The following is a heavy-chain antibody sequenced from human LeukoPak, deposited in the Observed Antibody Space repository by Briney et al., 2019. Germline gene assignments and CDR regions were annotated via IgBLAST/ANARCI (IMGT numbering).Heavy chain of an antibody. V-gene: IGHV4-59*01. CDR3: ARARYSAIIYYYYYMDV. Sequence: KPSETLSLTCTVSGGSISSYYWSWIRQPPGKGLEWIGYIYYSGSTDYNPSLKSRVTISVETSKNQFSLKLSSVTAADTAVYYCARARYSAIIYYYYYMDVWGKGTTVTVSS. D-gene: IGHD1-1*01. CDR1: GGSISSYY. CDR2: IYYSGST. J-gene: IGHJ6*03.